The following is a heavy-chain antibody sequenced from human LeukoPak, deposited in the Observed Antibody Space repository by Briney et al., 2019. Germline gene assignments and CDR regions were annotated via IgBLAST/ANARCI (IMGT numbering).Heavy chain of an antibody. J-gene: IGHJ4*02. CDR1: GFTFSDYY. V-gene: IGHV3-11*01. D-gene: IGHD3-3*01. Sequence: PGGSLRLSCAASGFTFSDYYMSWIRQAPGKGLEWVSYISSSGSTIYYADSVKGQFTISRDNAKNSLYLQMNSLRAEDTAVYYCATLLNYDFWSGYYANDYWGQGTLVTVSS. CDR2: ISSSGSTI. CDR3: ATLLNYDFWSGYYANDY.